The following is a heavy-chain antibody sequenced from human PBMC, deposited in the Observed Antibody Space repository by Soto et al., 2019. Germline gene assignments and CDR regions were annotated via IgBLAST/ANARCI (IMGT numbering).Heavy chain of an antibody. CDR3: ARGTADILTGFTLAAENWLDX. CDR2: VIPIFGTA. CDR1: GGTFSSYA. J-gene: IGHJ5*01. Sequence: SVKVSCKASGGTFSSYAISWVRQAPGQGLEWMGGVIPIFGTANYAQKFQGRVTITSAKSTSTAYMELRSLRSEDTAVYYCARGTADILTGFTLAAENWLDXWGQGTLVTVSX. D-gene: IGHD3-9*01. V-gene: IGHV1-69*06.